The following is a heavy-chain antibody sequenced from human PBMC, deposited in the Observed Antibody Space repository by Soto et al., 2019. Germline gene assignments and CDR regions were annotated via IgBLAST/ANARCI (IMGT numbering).Heavy chain of an antibody. V-gene: IGHV3-23*01. CDR3: AKVLSVTATYYYGMDV. CDR1: GFTFSTYH. Sequence: GGSLRLSCAASGFTFSTYHMTWVRQAPGKGLEWVSAISNTGADTYYADSVKGRFTISRDNSKNTVHLQMNSLRADDTAVYYCAKVLSVTATYYYGMDVWGQGTTVTVSS. J-gene: IGHJ6*02. D-gene: IGHD2-21*02. CDR2: ISNTGADT.